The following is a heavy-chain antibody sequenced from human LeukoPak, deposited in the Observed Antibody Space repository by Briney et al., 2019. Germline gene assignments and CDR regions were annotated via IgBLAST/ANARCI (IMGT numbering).Heavy chain of an antibody. D-gene: IGHD4-17*01. CDR3: AILYGETDY. J-gene: IGHJ4*02. Sequence: PGGSLRLSCAASGFTFSSYEVNGVRQAPGKGLEWVSYISSSGSTIYYADSVKGRFTISRDNAKNSLYLQMNSLRAEDTAVYYCAILYGETDYWGQGTLVTVSS. CDR2: ISSSGSTI. V-gene: IGHV3-48*03. CDR1: GFTFSSYE.